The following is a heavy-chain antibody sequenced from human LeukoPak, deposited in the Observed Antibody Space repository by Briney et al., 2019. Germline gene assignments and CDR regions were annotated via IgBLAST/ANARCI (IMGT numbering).Heavy chain of an antibody. CDR1: GGSFSGYY. Sequence: SETLSLTCAVYGGSFSGYYWSWIRQPPGKGLEWIGEINHSGSTNYNPSLKSRVTISVDTSKNQFSLKLSSVTAADTAVYYCARGSSSGEDIEVVVAALPYFDYWGQGTLVTVSS. V-gene: IGHV4-34*01. CDR2: INHSGST. CDR3: ARGSSSGEDIEVVVAALPYFDY. D-gene: IGHD2-15*01. J-gene: IGHJ4*02.